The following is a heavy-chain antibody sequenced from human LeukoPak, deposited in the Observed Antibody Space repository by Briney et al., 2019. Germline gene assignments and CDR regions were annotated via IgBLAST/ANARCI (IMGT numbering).Heavy chain of an antibody. V-gene: IGHV1-46*01. CDR3: AREGGAAGASGFDD. CDR2: ITPSGDST. D-gene: IGHD6-13*01. Sequence: GASVKVSCKASGYSLNMHWVRQAPGQRLEWMGIITPSGDSTSYAQKFQGRVTMTRDTSTSTVYMELSDLRSDDTAVYYCAREGGAAGASGFDDWGQGSLVTVSS. CDR1: GYSLN. J-gene: IGHJ4*02.